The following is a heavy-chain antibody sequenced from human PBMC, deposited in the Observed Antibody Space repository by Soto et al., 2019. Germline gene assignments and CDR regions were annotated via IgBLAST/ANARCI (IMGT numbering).Heavy chain of an antibody. D-gene: IGHD2-21*02. Sequence: QVQLVQSGAEVKKPGASVKVSCKASGYTFTSYGISWVRQAPGQGLEWMGWISAYNVNTNHAQKLQGIVTMTTDTSPSTSYVELRSLRSDYTAVYYCARDHHGDSSSDYWGQGTLVTVSS. CDR2: ISAYNVNT. CDR1: GYTFTSYG. CDR3: ARDHHGDSSSDY. V-gene: IGHV1-18*01. J-gene: IGHJ4*02.